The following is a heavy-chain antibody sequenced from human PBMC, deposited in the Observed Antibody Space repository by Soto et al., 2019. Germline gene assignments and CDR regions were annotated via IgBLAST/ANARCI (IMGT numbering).Heavy chain of an antibody. CDR3: ARAILYYYDSSGHFAY. J-gene: IGHJ4*02. CDR2: IYYSGST. CDR1: GGSISSGDYY. V-gene: IGHV4-30-4*01. D-gene: IGHD3-22*01. Sequence: QVQLQESGPGLVKPSQTLSLTCTVSGGSISSGDYYWRWIRQPPGKGLEWMGYIYYSGSTYYNPSRQSRVTISADPSKNQFHLKLSSVTAADTAVYYGARAILYYYDSSGHFAYWGQGTLVTVSS.